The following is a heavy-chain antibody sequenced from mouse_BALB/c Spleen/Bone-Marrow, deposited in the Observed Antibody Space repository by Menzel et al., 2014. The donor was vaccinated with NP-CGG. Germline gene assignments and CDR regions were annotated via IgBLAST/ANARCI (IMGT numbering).Heavy chain of an antibody. CDR2: INNNGGST. V-gene: IGHV5-6-3*01. J-gene: IGHJ1*01. CDR1: GFTFXSYG. CDR3: ARVYGWYFDV. D-gene: IGHD1-1*01. Sequence: EVHLVESGGGLVQPGGSLKLSCVASGFTFXSYGMSWVRQTPDKRLELVATINNNGGSTYYPDSVKGQFTISRDNAKNTLYLQMSSLKSEDTAMYYCARVYGWYFDVWGAGTTVTVS.